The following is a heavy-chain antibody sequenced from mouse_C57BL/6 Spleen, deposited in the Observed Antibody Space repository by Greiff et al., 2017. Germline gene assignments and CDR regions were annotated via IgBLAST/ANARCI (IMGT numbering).Heavy chain of an antibody. J-gene: IGHJ1*03. CDR1: GYTFTDYN. CDR3: AREGNWYFDV. Sequence: EVQLQQSGPELVKPGASVKMSCKASGYTFTDYNMHWVKQSHGKSLEWIGYINPNNGGTSYNQKFKGKATLTVNKSSSTAYMGLLSLTSEESAVYYCAREGNWYFDVWGTGTTVTVSS. V-gene: IGHV1-22*01. CDR2: INPNNGGT.